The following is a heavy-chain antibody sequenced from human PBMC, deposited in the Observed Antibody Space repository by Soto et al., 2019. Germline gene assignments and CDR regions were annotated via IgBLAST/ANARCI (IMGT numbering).Heavy chain of an antibody. CDR2: ISNSGST. CDR3: ARGRKQLRYYYYYGMDV. D-gene: IGHD6-6*01. J-gene: IGHJ6*02. Sequence: PSETLSLTCTVSGASITTFHWSWIRQPPGKGLEWLGYISNSGSTNYNPSLKSRVYISVDTSRNQFSLKLTSVTAADTAVYYCARGRKQLRYYYYYGMDVWGQGTTVTVSS. CDR1: GASITTFH. V-gene: IGHV4-59*12.